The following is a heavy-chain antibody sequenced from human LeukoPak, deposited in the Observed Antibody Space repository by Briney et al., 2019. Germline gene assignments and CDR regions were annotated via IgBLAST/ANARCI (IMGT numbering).Heavy chain of an antibody. V-gene: IGHV3-23*01. J-gene: IGHJ4*02. D-gene: IGHD2-2*01. CDR1: GFTFSSNG. CDR2: ISGSGGST. Sequence: GRSLRLSCAASGFTFSSNGMHWVRQAPGKGLEWVSAISGSGGSTYYVDSVKGRFTISRDNSKNTLYLQMNSLRAEDTAVYYCATVFSSSNEFFDYWGQGALVTVSS. CDR3: ATVFSSSNEFFDY.